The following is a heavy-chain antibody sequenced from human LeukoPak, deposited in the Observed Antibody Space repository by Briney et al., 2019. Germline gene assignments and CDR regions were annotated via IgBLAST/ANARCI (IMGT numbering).Heavy chain of an antibody. D-gene: IGHD4-23*01. J-gene: IGHJ6*02. Sequence: VASVKVSCKASGYTFTSYDINWVRQATGQGLEWMGWMNPNSGNTGYAQKFQGRVTMTRNTSISTAYMELSSLRSEDTAVYYCARGGGSYYYYYYGTDVWGQGTTVTVSS. V-gene: IGHV1-8*01. CDR1: GYTFTSYD. CDR2: MNPNSGNT. CDR3: ARGGGSYYYYYYGTDV.